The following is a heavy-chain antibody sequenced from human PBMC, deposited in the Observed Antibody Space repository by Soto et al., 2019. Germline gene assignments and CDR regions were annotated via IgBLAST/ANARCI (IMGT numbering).Heavy chain of an antibody. V-gene: IGHV3-43*01. CDR3: AKDISPGYRADYYYYGMDV. CDR1: GFTFDDYT. CDR2: ISRDGGST. Sequence: QPGGSLRLSCAASGFTFDDYTMHWVRQAPGKGLEWVSLISRDGGSTYYADSVKGRFTISRDNSKNSLYLQMNSLRTEDTALYYCAKDISPGYRADYYYYGMDVWGQGTTVTVSS. D-gene: IGHD5-18*01. J-gene: IGHJ6*02.